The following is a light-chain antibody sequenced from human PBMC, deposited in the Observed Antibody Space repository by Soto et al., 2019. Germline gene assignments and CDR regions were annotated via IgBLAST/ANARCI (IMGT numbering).Light chain of an antibody. CDR1: QGISSY. J-gene: IGKJ1*01. CDR2: AAS. CDR3: QQLNSYPRT. V-gene: IGKV1-9*01. Sequence: IQLTQSPSSLSASAGDRVTITCRASQGISSYLAWYQQKPGKAPKLLIYAASTLQTGVPSRFSGSGSGPDFTLTISSLQPEDFATYYCQQLNSYPRTFGQGTKVQIQ.